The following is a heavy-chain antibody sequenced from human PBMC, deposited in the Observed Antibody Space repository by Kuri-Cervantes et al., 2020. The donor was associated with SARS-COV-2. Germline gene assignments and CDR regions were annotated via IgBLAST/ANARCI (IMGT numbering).Heavy chain of an antibody. CDR1: GGTFSSYA. V-gene: IGHV1-69*13. Sequence: SVKVSCKASGGTFSSYAISWVRQAPGQGLEWMGGIIPIFGTANYAQKFQGRVTITADESTSTAYMELSSLRSEDTAVYYCAREGIQLWLRYYYYYMDVWGKGTTVTVSS. J-gene: IGHJ6*03. CDR3: AREGIQLWLRYYYYYMDV. D-gene: IGHD5-18*01. CDR2: IIPIFGTA.